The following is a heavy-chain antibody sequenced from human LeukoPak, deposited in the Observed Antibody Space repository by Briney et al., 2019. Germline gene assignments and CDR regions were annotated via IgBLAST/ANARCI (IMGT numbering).Heavy chain of an antibody. CDR2: ISAYNGNT. V-gene: IGHV1-18*01. J-gene: IGHJ4*02. Sequence: RASVKVSCKASGYTFSTYGISWVRQAPGQGLEWMGWISAYNGNTNYAQKLQGRVTMTTDTSTSRAYMELRSLRSDDTAVYYCARDGSLLRYFDYWGQGTLVTVSS. D-gene: IGHD6-13*01. CDR3: ARDGSLLRYFDY. CDR1: GYTFSTYG.